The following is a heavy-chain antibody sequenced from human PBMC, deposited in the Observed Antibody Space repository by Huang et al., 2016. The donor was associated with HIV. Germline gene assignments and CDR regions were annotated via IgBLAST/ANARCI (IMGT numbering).Heavy chain of an antibody. V-gene: IGHV1-3*01. CDR3: ARDPLDIRRHFDF. J-gene: IGHJ4*02. D-gene: IGHD3-3*01. CDR2: INGGNGDT. Sequence: QVQLVQSGAEVKKPGTSVNVSCKTSGYTFSSHALHWLRQAPGQRPEWMGWINGGNGDTKYSQKFQGRVTSTSDTSANIGYMELNSLLSEDTAVYYCARDPLDIRRHFDFWGQGSLVTVSS. CDR1: GYTFSSHA.